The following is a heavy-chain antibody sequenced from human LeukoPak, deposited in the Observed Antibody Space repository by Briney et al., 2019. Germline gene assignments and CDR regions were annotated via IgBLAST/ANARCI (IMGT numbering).Heavy chain of an antibody. CDR1: GFTFSSYS. V-gene: IGHV3-48*04. CDR3: ARGQLEIRGYQLSYLDY. D-gene: IGHD1-7*01. Sequence: GSLRLSCAASGFTFSSYSMNWVRQAPGKGLEWVSYISSSSSTVYYADAVKGRFTISRGNAKNSLYLQMNSMRAEDTAVYYCARGQLEIRGYQLSYLDYWGQGTLVTVSS. CDR2: ISSSSSTV. J-gene: IGHJ4*02.